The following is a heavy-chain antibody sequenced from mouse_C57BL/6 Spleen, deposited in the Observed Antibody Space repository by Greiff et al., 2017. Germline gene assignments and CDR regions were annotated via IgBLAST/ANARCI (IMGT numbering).Heavy chain of an antibody. Sequence: VQLQQSGAELVKPGASVKLSCTASGFNIKDYYMHWVKQRTEQGLEWIGRIDPEDGETKYDPKFQGKATITADTSSNTAYLQLSSLTSEDTAVYYCASGTYYFDYWGQGTTLTVSS. J-gene: IGHJ2*01. CDR1: GFNIKDYY. CDR2: IDPEDGET. V-gene: IGHV14-2*01. CDR3: ASGTYYFDY. D-gene: IGHD3-3*01.